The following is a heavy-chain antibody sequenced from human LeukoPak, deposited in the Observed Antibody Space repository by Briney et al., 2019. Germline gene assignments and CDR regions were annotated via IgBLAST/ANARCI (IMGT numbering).Heavy chain of an antibody. CDR3: ARAGRAYYYDSSGRTFDY. J-gene: IGHJ4*02. Sequence: PSETLSLTCAVYGGSFSGYYWSWIRQPPGKGLEWIGEINHSGSTNYNPSLKSRVTISVDTSKNQFSLKLSSVTAADTAVYYCARAGRAYYYDSSGRTFDYWGQGTLVTVPS. CDR2: INHSGST. D-gene: IGHD3-22*01. V-gene: IGHV4-34*01. CDR1: GGSFSGYY.